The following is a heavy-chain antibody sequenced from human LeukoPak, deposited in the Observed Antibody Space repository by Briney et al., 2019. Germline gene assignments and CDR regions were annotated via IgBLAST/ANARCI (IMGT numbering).Heavy chain of an antibody. V-gene: IGHV4-4*02. CDR2: ISRFGIT. CDR1: IEPTSGNY. CDR3: AGELLGAPTPGAY. J-gene: IGHJ4*02. D-gene: IGHD1-26*01. Sequence: SGTLSLTCSASIEPTSGNYWSWVRQAPGKGLEWIGEISRFGITNYHPSLKSRVTMSLDRSKNQFSLELTSVTAADSGVYYCAGELLGAPTPGAYWGQGTLVTVSS.